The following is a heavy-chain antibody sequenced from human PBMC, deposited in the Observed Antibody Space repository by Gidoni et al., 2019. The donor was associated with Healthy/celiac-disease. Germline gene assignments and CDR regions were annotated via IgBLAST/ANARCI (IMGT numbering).Heavy chain of an antibody. V-gene: IGHV3-30*18. J-gene: IGHJ4*02. D-gene: IGHD3-9*01. CDR1: GGTGSSYG. Sequence: QGQLVESGGGVVQAGRSLRLSCAAPGGTGSSYGTHWVRQAPGKGLEWVAFLSYDGSNKYYADSVKGRFTISRDNSKNTLYLQMNSLRAEDTAVYYCAKDPQEYDILTGYNYFDYWGQGTLVTVSS. CDR2: LSYDGSNK. CDR3: AKDPQEYDILTGYNYFDY.